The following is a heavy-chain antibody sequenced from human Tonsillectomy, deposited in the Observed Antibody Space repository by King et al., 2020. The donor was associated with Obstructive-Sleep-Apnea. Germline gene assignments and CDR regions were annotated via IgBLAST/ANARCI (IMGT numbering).Heavy chain of an antibody. Sequence: VQLQESGPGLVKPSETLSLTCTVSGGSLTSYYWSWVRQPVGKGLEWIGRIYICGSTNYSPSLKSRVAMSGDTAKNQFSLKLISGTAADTAVYYCARGPGSAFSSTWYFFDYWGQGTLVTVSS. CDR1: GGSLTSYY. V-gene: IGHV4-4*07. D-gene: IGHD6-13*01. J-gene: IGHJ4*02. CDR2: IYICGST. CDR3: ARGPGSAFSSTWYFFDY.